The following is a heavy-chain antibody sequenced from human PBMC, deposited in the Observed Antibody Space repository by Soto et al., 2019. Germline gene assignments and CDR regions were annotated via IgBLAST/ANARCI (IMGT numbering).Heavy chain of an antibody. Sequence: SETLPLTCTVSGSSISTYYWSWIRQPAGNGLQWIGRLYSSGSTNYSPSLKSRFTMSVDTSKNQLSLKLNSVTAADTAVYYCARHRPGGYNLNYCDYWGKGTPVTVSS. CDR3: ARHRPGGYNLNYCDY. CDR2: LYSSGST. V-gene: IGHV4-4*07. J-gene: IGHJ4*02. CDR1: GSSISTYY. D-gene: IGHD5-12*01.